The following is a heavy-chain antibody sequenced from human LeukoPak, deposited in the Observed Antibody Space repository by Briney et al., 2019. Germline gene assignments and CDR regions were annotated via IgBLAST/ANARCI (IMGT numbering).Heavy chain of an antibody. J-gene: IGHJ4*02. CDR3: ARDVSRARLDY. D-gene: IGHD6-13*01. V-gene: IGHV3-33*01. CDR1: GFTFSSYG. Sequence: PGGSLRLSCAASGFTFSSYGMHWVRQAPGKGLEWVAVIWYDGSNKYYADSVKGRFTISRDNSKNTLYLQMNSLRAEDTAVYYCARDVSRARLDYWGQGTWSPSPQ. CDR2: IWYDGSNK.